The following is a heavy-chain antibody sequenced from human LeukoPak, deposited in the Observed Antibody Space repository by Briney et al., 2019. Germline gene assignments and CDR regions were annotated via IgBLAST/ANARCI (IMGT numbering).Heavy chain of an antibody. CDR1: GYSFTTNW. D-gene: IGHD3-22*01. CDR3: ARRSYDSSVYYRYMYYFEY. CDR2: IYPGDSDT. V-gene: IGHV5-51*01. J-gene: IGHJ4*02. Sequence: GESLKISCQGSGYSFTTNWIGWVRQMPGKGLEWMGIIYPGDSDTRYSPSFQGQVTISVDKSISTAYLQWSSLKASDTAMYYCARRSYDSSVYYRYMYYFEYWGQGTLVTVSS.